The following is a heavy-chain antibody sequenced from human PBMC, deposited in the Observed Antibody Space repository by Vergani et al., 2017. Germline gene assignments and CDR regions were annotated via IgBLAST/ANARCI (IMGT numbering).Heavy chain of an antibody. CDR1: GGSVSSGSYY. CDR2: INHSGST. V-gene: IGHV4-61*10. Sequence: QVQLQESGPGLVKPSETLSLTCTVSGGSVSSGSYYWSWIRQPAGKGLEWIGEINHSGSTNYNPSLKSRVTISVDTSKNQFSLKLSSVTAADTAVYYCARGLAPPFWSGYRRNYYYYYMDVWGKGTTVTVSS. J-gene: IGHJ6*03. CDR3: ARGLAPPFWSGYRRNYYYYYMDV. D-gene: IGHD3-3*01.